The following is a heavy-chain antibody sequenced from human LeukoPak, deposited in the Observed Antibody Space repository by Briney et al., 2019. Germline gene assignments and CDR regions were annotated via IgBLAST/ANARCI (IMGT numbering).Heavy chain of an antibody. J-gene: IGHJ1*01. CDR1: GFTFSNYA. V-gene: IGHV3-23*01. CDR3: ATFLAIVTARDSLYFQH. CDR2: VSGSGGVT. D-gene: IGHD3-3*02. Sequence: GGSLRLSCAASGFTFSNYAMSWVRQAPGKGLEWVSGVSGSGGVTYHADSVKGRFAISRDNSKNTLHLQMNSLRAEDTAVYYCATFLAIVTARDSLYFQHWGQGTLVTVSS.